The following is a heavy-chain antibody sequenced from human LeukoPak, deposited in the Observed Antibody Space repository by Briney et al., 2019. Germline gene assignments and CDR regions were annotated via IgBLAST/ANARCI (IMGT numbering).Heavy chain of an antibody. V-gene: IGHV1-18*01. Sequence: ASVKVSCKASGYTFTCYGISWVRQAPGQGLEWMGWISAYNGNTNYAQKLQGRVTMTTDTSTSTAYMELRSLRSDDTAVYYCARVGNDYVWGSYRYDYFDYWGQGTLVTVSS. CDR1: GYTFTCYG. CDR2: ISAYNGNT. CDR3: ARVGNDYVWGSYRYDYFDY. J-gene: IGHJ4*02. D-gene: IGHD3-16*02.